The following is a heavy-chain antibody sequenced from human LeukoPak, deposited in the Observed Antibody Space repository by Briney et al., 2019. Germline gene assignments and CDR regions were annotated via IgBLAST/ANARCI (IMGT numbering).Heavy chain of an antibody. CDR2: ISGSGGST. CDR3: ANGDCSSTSCYWHY. D-gene: IGHD2-2*01. CDR1: GFTFSSYG. Sequence: PGGTLRLSCAASGFTFSSYGMSWVRQAPGKGLEWVSAISGSGGSTYYADSVKGRFTISRDNSKNTLYLQMNSLRAEDTAVYYCANGDCSSTSCYWHYWGQGTLVTVSS. J-gene: IGHJ4*02. V-gene: IGHV3-23*01.